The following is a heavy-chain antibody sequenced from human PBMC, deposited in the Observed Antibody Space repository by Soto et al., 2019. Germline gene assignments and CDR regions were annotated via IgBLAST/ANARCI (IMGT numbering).Heavy chain of an antibody. V-gene: IGHV4-31*03. J-gene: IGHJ6*02. CDR3: ARVGSAWLFGMDV. CDR2: IYDTGNT. CDR1: GGSISGGGYY. D-gene: IGHD6-19*01. Sequence: SDTLSLTCTVSGGSISGGGYYWSWIRQHPGKGLEWIGYIYDTGNTYFNPSLKSRLDISIDTSNNQFSVRLSSVTAADTAIYYCARVGSAWLFGMDVYGQGTPVPVS.